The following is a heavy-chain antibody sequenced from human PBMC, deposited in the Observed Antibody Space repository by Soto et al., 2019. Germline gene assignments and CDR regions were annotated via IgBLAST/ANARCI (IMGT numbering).Heavy chain of an antibody. CDR3: ARAYCGGGCYRYYYGMDV. Sequence: SVKVSCKASGGTFSSYAISWVRQAPGQGLEWMGGIIPIFGTANYAQKFQGRVTITADESTSTAYMELSSLRSEDTAVYYCARAYCGGGCYRYYYGMDVWGQGTTVTVPS. CDR2: IIPIFGTA. V-gene: IGHV1-69*13. J-gene: IGHJ6*02. D-gene: IGHD2-21*02. CDR1: GGTFSSYA.